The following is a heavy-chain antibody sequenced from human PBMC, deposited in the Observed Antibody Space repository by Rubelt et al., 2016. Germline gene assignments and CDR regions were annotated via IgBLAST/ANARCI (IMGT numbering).Heavy chain of an antibody. CDR1: GGSISSYY. J-gene: IGHJ4*02. V-gene: IGHV4-59*01. D-gene: IGHD3-22*01. Sequence: QVQLQESGPGLVKPSETLSLTCTVSGGSISSYYWSWIRQPPGKGLEWIGYIYYSGSTNYNPSLKSRVTISGDTSKNQFSLKLSSVTAADKAVYYCARGDSSGYYSRVGYFDYWGQGTLVTVSS. CDR3: ARGDSSGYYSRVGYFDY. CDR2: IYYSGST.